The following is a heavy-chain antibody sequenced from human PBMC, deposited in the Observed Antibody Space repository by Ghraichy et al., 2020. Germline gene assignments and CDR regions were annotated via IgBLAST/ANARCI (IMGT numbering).Heavy chain of an antibody. D-gene: IGHD1-26*01. Sequence: ASVKFSCKVSGYTLTELSMHWVRQAPGKGLEWMGGFDPEDGETIYAQKFQGRVTMTEDTSTDTAYMELSSLRSEDTAVYYCATILFGGSYLGCDFDYWGQGPLVTVSS. J-gene: IGHJ4*02. CDR2: FDPEDGET. CDR3: ATILFGGSYLGCDFDY. V-gene: IGHV1-24*01. CDR1: GYTLTELS.